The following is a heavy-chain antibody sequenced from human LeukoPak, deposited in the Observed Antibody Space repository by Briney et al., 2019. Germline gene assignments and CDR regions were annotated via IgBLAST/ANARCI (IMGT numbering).Heavy chain of an antibody. CDR3: ARSPGYHGSIPDY. J-gene: IGHJ4*02. D-gene: IGHD3-10*01. Sequence: SETQSLTCTVSGGSIRSYYWSRIRQPPGKGLEWIGYIYYSGSTNYNPSLKSRVTISVDTSTNQFSLKVSSVTAADTAVYYCARSPGYHGSIPDYWGQGTLVTVSS. CDR1: GGSIRSYY. V-gene: IGHV4-59*01. CDR2: IYYSGST.